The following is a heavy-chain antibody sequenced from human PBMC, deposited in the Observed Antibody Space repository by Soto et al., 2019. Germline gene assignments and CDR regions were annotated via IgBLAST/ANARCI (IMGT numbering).Heavy chain of an antibody. CDR3: AREGAAPYYYYGMDV. CDR2: IYYRGST. J-gene: IGHJ6*02. D-gene: IGHD6-6*01. CDR1: GGSISSGGYF. V-gene: IGHV4-31*03. Sequence: QVQLQESGPGLVKPSQTLSLTCTVSGGSISSGGYFWSWIRQHPGKGLEWIGFIYYRGSTYYNPSLKRRVTISVDKSKNQFSLKLSSVTAADTAVYYCAREGAAPYYYYGMDVWGQRTTVTVSS.